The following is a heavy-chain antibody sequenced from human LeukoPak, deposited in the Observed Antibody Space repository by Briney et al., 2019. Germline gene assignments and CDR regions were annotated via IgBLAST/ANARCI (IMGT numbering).Heavy chain of an antibody. CDR2: INPSGGST. V-gene: IGHV1-46*01. D-gene: IGHD6-19*01. Sequence: ASVKVSCKASGYTFTSYYMHWVRQAPGQGLEWMGIINPSGGSTSYAQKFQGRVTMTRDTSTSTVYMELSSLRSEDTAVYYCARVFSGWYRDSSYYFDYWGQGTLVTVSS. J-gene: IGHJ4*02. CDR3: ARVFSGWYRDSSYYFDY. CDR1: GYTFTSYY.